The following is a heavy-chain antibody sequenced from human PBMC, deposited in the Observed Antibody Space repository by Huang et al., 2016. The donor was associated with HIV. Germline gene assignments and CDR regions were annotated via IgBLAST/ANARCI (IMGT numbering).Heavy chain of an antibody. V-gene: IGHV3-9*01. J-gene: IGHJ6*02. CDR1: GFTFDDYA. Sequence: EVQLVESGGGLVQPGRSLRLSCLVSGFTFDDYAMHWVRQAPGKGPEWVSGMNWNSGNKGYADSVRGRFTISRDNAKNSLYLQMNSLRAEDTALYYCGKDNGRDYYYGMDAWGRGTTVIVSS. CDR2: MNWNSGNK. CDR3: GKDNGRDYYYGMDA.